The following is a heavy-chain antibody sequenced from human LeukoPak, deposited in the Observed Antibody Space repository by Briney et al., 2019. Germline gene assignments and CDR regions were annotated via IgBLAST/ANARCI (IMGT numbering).Heavy chain of an antibody. J-gene: IGHJ4*02. Sequence: GGSLRLSCVASGFSFSAYNIHWVRQAPGEPLEWVSTISSTRDNYKYYGDSVRGRFTISRDNAKNSVYLQLNSLTVADTAVYFCARGTDWSPLDFDFWGRGTQVTVSS. CDR3: ARGTDWSPLDFDF. CDR1: GFSFSAYN. D-gene: IGHD3-9*01. V-gene: IGHV3-21*06. CDR2: ISSTRDNYK.